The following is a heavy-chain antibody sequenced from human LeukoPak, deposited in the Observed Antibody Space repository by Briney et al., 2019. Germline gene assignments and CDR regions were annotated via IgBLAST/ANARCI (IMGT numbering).Heavy chain of an antibody. CDR1: GGSISNYY. CDR2: INHSGST. J-gene: IGHJ4*02. V-gene: IGHV4-34*01. D-gene: IGHD5-18*01. CDR3: ARVRDTAMVLQYYFDY. Sequence: SETLSLTCTVSGGSISNYYWSWIRQPPGKGLQWIGEINHSGSTNYNPSLKSRVTISVDTSKNQFSLKLSSVTAADTAVYYCARVRDTAMVLQYYFDYWGQGTLVTVSS.